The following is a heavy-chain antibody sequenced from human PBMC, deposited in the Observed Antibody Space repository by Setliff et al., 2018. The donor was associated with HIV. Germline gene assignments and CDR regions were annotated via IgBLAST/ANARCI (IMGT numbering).Heavy chain of an antibody. V-gene: IGHV3-53*01. CDR2: VHNTDT. Sequence: GGSLRLSCVASKFSVSDSYMGWVRQAPGKGLEWVSFVHNTDTYYANAVKRRFTISRDNSKTMVFLRMNSLRPEDSAMYYCVRGETYAHWPKGDYWGQGTLVTVSS. D-gene: IGHD3-16*01. CDR3: VRGETYAHWPKGDY. CDR1: KFSVSDSY. J-gene: IGHJ4*02.